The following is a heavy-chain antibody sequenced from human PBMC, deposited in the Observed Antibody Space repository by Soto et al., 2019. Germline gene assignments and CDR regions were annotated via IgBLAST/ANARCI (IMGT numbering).Heavy chain of an antibody. CDR1: GGSVSSDSYY. CDR2: IYHDGST. D-gene: IGHD2-21*02. V-gene: IGHV4-61*01. CDR3: ARDVRPGVRLPFVGDPGEYGMDV. J-gene: IGHJ6*02. Sequence: PSETLSLTCTVSGGSVSSDSYYWSWIRQPPGKGLEWIGYIYHDGSTNHNPSLKSRVTMSVDTSKNQFSLKLSSVTAADTAVYYCARDVRPGVRLPFVGDPGEYGMDVWGQGTTVTVSS.